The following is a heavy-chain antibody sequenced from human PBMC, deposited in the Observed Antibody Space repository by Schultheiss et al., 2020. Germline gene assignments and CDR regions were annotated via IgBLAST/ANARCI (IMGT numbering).Heavy chain of an antibody. J-gene: IGHJ5*02. D-gene: IGHD3-3*01. Sequence: SCAASGFTFSSYGMHWVRQAPGKGLEWVAVIWYDGSNKYYADSVKGRFTISRDNSKNTLYLQMNSLRAEDTAVYYCARRGTIFGYVDPWGQGTLVTVSS. V-gene: IGHV3-33*01. CDR1: GFTFSSYG. CDR2: IWYDGSNK. CDR3: ARRGTIFGYVDP.